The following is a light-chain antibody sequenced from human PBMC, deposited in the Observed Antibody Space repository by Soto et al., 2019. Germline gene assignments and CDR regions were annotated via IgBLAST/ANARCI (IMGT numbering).Light chain of an antibody. Sequence: DVHMTLSASSLSASVGYRVTITCRASQGIRNDLGWYQQKPGKAPKLLIYAASSLQSGVPSRFSGSGSGTEFTLTISSMQPDDFATYYCQQYNSYSFGQGTKVDIK. J-gene: IGKJ1*01. CDR2: AAS. CDR1: QGIRND. V-gene: IGKV1-17*01. CDR3: QQYNSYS.